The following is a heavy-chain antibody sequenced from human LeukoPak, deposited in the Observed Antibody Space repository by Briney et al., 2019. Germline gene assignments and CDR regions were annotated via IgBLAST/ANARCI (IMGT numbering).Heavy chain of an antibody. CDR1: GFTFSSYA. J-gene: IGHJ3*02. CDR3: AKEDYYDSSGYYKDAFDI. Sequence: GGSLRLSCAASGFTFSSYAMSWVRQAPGKGLEWVSAISGSGGSTYYADSVKGRFTISRDNSKNTLYLQMNSLRAEDTAVYYCAKEDYYDSSGYYKDAFDIWGQGTMVTVSS. CDR2: ISGSGGST. V-gene: IGHV3-23*01. D-gene: IGHD3-22*01.